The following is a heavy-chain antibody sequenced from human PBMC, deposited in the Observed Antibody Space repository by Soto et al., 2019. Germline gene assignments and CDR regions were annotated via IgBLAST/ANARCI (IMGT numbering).Heavy chain of an antibody. CDR3: AKRSGGSGYYYYMDV. D-gene: IGHD3-10*01. CDR2: ISGSGGST. V-gene: IGHV3-23*01. CDR1: GFTFSSYS. J-gene: IGHJ6*03. Sequence: GGSLRLSWAASGFTFSSYSMSWVRQAPGKGLEWVSAISGSGGSTYYADSVKGRFTISRDNSKNTLYLQMNSLRAEDTAVYYCAKRSGGSGYYYYMDVWGKGTTVTVSS.